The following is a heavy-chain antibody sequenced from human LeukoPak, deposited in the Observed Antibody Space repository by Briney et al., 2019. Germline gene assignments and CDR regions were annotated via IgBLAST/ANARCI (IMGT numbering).Heavy chain of an antibody. CDR3: ARDPYLVTTRGNWFDP. J-gene: IGHJ5*02. V-gene: IGHV3-33*01. CDR2: IWYDGSNK. Sequence: PGRSLRLSCAASGFTFSSYGMHWVRQAPGKGLEWVAVIWYDGSNKYYADSVKGRFTISRDNSKNTLYLQMNSLRAEDTAVYYCARDPYLVTTRGNWFDPWGQGTLVTVSS. CDR1: GFTFSSYG. D-gene: IGHD4-17*01.